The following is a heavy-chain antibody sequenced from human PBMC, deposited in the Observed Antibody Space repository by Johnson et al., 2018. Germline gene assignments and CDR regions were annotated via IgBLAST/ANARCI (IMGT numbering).Heavy chain of an antibody. D-gene: IGHD1-7*01. Sequence: QVQLVESGGGVVQPGRSLRLSCAASTFTFSGYTMHWVRQAPGKGLEWVAVISYDGSQKYYADSVKGRFTISRDNLKNTLYLQMNSLRPEDTTIYYCTREARGTTGAFDIWGQGTMVTVSS. CDR3: TREARGTTGAFDI. V-gene: IGHV3-30-3*01. CDR1: TFTFSGYT. CDR2: ISYDGSQK. J-gene: IGHJ3*02.